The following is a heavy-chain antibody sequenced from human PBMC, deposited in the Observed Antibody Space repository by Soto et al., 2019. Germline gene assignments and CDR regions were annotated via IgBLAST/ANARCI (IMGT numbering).Heavy chain of an antibody. J-gene: IGHJ5*02. D-gene: IGHD1-7*01. CDR1: GGSISSVGYS. CDR3: ARGDNWNYAWFHX. CDR2: IYHSGSP. V-gene: IGHV4-30-2*01. Sequence: PSETLSLTFAVSGGSISSVGYSWSWIRQPPGKGLEWIGYIYHSGSPYYNPSLKSRVTISVDRSKNQFSLKLSSVTAADTVVYYCARGDNWNYAWFHXWGQATLVTVSX.